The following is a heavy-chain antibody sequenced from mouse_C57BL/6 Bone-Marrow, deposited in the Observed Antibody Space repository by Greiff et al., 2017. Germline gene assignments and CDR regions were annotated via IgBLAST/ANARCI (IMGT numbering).Heavy chain of an antibody. CDR2: INPNNGGT. V-gene: IGHV1-26*01. D-gene: IGHD1-1*01. J-gene: IGHJ3*01. CDR1: GYTFTDYY. Sequence: EVKLQESGPELVKPGASVKISCKASGYTFTDYYMNWVKQSHGKSLEWIGDINPNNGGTSYNQKFKGKATLTVDKSSSTAYMELRSLTSEDSAVYYCARDRYYGSSLWFAYWGQGTLVTVSA. CDR3: ARDRYYGSSLWFAY.